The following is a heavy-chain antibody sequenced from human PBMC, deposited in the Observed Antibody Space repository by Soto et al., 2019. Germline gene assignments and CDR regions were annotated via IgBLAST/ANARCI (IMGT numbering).Heavy chain of an antibody. CDR3: ARDLGYGDYVGWYFDL. D-gene: IGHD4-17*01. J-gene: IGHJ2*01. V-gene: IGHV3-48*03. CDR2: ISISGGSV. CDR1: GFTFSSYE. Sequence: EVQLVESGGGLVHPGGSLRLSCAASGFTFSSYEMNWVRQAPGKGLEWVAYISISGGSVDYADSVKGRFTISRDNAENSLYLQMNSLRVEDTAVYYCARDLGYGDYVGWYFDLWGRGTLVTVSS.